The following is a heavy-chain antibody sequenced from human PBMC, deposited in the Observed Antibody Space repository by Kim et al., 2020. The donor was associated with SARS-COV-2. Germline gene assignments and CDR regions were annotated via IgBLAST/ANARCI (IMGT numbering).Heavy chain of an antibody. CDR3: ARCASITMVRGVIPYFDY. D-gene: IGHD3-10*01. CDR1: GGSISSYY. CDR2: IYYSGST. Sequence: SETLSLTCTVSGGSISSYYWSWIRQPPGKGLEWIGYIYYSGSTNYNPSLKSRVTISVDTSKNQFSLKLSSVTAADTAVYYCARCASITMVRGVIPYFDYWGQGPLVTVSS. V-gene: IGHV4-59*08. J-gene: IGHJ4*02.